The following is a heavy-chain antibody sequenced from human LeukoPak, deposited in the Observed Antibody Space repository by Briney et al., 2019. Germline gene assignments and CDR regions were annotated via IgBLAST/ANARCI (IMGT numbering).Heavy chain of an antibody. CDR2: IYTSGST. Sequence: SETLSLTCTVSGGSISSGSYYWSWIRQPAGKGLEWIGRIYTSGSTNYNPSLKSRVTISVDTSKNQFSLRLSSVTAADTAVYYCLAYYYDSSGYSIFDYWGQGTLVTVSS. V-gene: IGHV4-61*02. CDR3: LAYYYDSSGYSIFDY. J-gene: IGHJ4*02. D-gene: IGHD3-22*01. CDR1: GGSISSGSYY.